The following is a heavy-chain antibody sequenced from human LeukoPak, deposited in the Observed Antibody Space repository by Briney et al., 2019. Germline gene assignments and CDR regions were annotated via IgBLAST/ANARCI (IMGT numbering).Heavy chain of an antibody. CDR2: IKQDGSEK. V-gene: IGHV3-7*01. J-gene: IGHJ3*02. CDR1: GFTFSTYW. Sequence: GGSLRLSCAASGFTFSTYWMSWVRQAPGKGLEWVANIKQDGSEKYYLDSVKGRFTISRDNAKNSLYLQMNSLRAEDTAVYYCASSPDYYDSSGPTINAFDIWGQGTMVTVSS. D-gene: IGHD3-22*01. CDR3: ASSPDYYDSSGPTINAFDI.